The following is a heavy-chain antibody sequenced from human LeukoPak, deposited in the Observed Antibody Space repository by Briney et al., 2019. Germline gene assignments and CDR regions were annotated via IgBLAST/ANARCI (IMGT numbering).Heavy chain of an antibody. J-gene: IGHJ4*02. CDR2: ISYSGSTS. D-gene: IGHD5-24*01. CDR3: ARDQMGWRYFDY. Sequence: PSETLSLTCNVSGDSISSGGNFWTWIRQHPGKGREWVVYISYSGSTSYYNPSLKSRLTISVDTSKNHFSLKLNSVTAADTAVYYCARDQMGWRYFDYWGQGTLVTVSS. CDR1: GDSISSGGNF. V-gene: IGHV4-31*03.